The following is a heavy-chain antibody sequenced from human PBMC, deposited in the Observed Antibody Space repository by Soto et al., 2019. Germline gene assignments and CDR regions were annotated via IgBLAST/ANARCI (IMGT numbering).Heavy chain of an antibody. J-gene: IGHJ4*02. CDR1: GFSLSTSGMC. CDR2: IDWDDDK. CDR3: ARSYRYSGSYEFYFDY. Sequence: SGPTLVNPTQTLTLTCTFSGFSLSTSGMCVSWIRQPPGKALEWLALIDWDDDKYYSTSLKTRLTISKDTAKNKVVLTMTNMDPVDTATYYCARSYRYSGSYEFYFDYWGQGTLVTVSS. D-gene: IGHD1-26*01. V-gene: IGHV2-70*01.